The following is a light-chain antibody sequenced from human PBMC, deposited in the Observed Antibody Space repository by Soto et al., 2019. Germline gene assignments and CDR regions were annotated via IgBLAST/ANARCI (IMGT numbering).Light chain of an antibody. J-gene: IGLJ3*02. V-gene: IGLV2-18*01. Sequence: QSALTQPPSVSGSPGQSVTISCTVTSSDVGDYEHDSWYQQAPGTAPKLIIFDVTNRPSGVPDRFSGSKSGNTPSLTIFGLQAEDEADYYCSLYTSSSTWVFGGGTKLTVL. CDR3: SLYTSSSTWV. CDR2: DVT. CDR1: SSDVGDYEH.